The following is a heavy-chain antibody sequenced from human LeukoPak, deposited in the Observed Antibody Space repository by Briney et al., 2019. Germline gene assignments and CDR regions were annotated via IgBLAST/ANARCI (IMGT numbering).Heavy chain of an antibody. CDR1: GGSISSYY. CDR2: IYYSGST. V-gene: IGHV4-59*12. D-gene: IGHD2-2*01. CDR3: ARAPISSTRAFDY. Sequence: SETLSLTCTVSGGSISSYYWSWIRQPPGKGLEWIAYIYYSGSTNYNPSLKSRVTMSVDTSKNQFSLKLSSVTAADTAVYYCARAPISSTRAFDYWGQGTLVTVSS. J-gene: IGHJ4*02.